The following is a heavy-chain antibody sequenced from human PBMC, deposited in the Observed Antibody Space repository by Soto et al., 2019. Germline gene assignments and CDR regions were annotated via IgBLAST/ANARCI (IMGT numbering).Heavy chain of an antibody. CDR2: ISGSGGST. CDR1: GFTFSSYA. CDR3: ANDRGAVTSH. Sequence: EVQLLESGGGLVQPGGSLRLSCAASGFTFSSYAMSWVRQAPGKGLEWVSAISGSGGSTYDADSVKGRFTISRDNSKNTLYLQMNSRRAEDTAVYYCANDRGAVTSHWGQGTLVTVSS. V-gene: IGHV3-23*01. J-gene: IGHJ4*02. D-gene: IGHD4-17*01.